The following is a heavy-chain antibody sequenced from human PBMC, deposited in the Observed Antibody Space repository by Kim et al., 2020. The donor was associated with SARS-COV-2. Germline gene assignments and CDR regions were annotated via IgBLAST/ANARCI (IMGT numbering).Heavy chain of an antibody. CDR3: ARDNGVWNWFDP. D-gene: IGHD2-8*01. CDR1: GFTVSSNY. J-gene: IGHJ5*02. CDR2: IYSGGST. V-gene: IGHV3-53*01. Sequence: GGSLRLSCAASGFTVSSNYMSWVRQAPGKGLEWVSVIYSGGSTYYADSVKGRFTISRDNSKNTLYLQMNSLRAEDTAVYYCARDNGVWNWFDPWGQGTLVTVSS.